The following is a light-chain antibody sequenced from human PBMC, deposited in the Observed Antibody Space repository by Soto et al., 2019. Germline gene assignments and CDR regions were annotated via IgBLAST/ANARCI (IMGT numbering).Light chain of an antibody. V-gene: IGKV1-33*01. CDR3: QQYDNLPLT. Sequence: DIQMTQSPSSLSASVGERFTIAFRASLPISNYLAWYQQKPGKAPKLLIYDASNLETGVPSRFSGSGSGTDFTFTISSLQPEDIATYYCQQYDNLPLTFGGGTKVDIK. CDR1: LPISNY. CDR2: DAS. J-gene: IGKJ4*01.